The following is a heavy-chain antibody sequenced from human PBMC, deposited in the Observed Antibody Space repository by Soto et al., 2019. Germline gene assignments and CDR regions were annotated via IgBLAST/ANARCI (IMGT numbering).Heavy chain of an antibody. V-gene: IGHV4-31*03. CDR2: IYYSGST. D-gene: IGHD2-15*01. J-gene: IGHJ6*02. CDR3: LTQGFAPLHGLVDV. CDR1: GGSISSGGYY. Sequence: SETLSLTCTVSGGSISSGGYYWSWIRQHPGKGLEWIGYIYYSGSTYYNPSLKSRVTISVDTSKNQFSLKLSSVTAADTAVYYCLTQGFAPLHGLVDVWGQGTTVTVSS.